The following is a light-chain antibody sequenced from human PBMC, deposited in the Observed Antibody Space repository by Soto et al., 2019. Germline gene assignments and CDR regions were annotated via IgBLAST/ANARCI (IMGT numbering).Light chain of an antibody. J-gene: IGKJ2*01. CDR1: ESVTGW. Sequence: DIQMTQSPSTLSASIGDRVTITCRASESVTGWVAWYQQKPGKAPKLLISKASTLRSGVPSRISGSGSGTEFTLTISSLQPDDFGSYYCQQYNSNSPTFGQGTRLEIK. V-gene: IGKV1-5*03. CDR3: QQYNSNSPT. CDR2: KAS.